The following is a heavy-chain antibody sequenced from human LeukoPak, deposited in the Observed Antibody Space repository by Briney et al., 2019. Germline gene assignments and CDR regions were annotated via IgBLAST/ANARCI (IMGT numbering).Heavy chain of an antibody. CDR3: ANFEPGYTSSWYAEF. CDR1: GFTFSSSR. V-gene: IGHV3-48*01. Sequence: GGSLRLSCEVSGFTFSSSRMNWVRQAPGKGLEWVSYISSRGTTKHYADSVKGRFTISRDNAKNALYLQMNSLRVEDTAVYYCANFEPGYTSSWYAEFWGQGTLVTVSS. CDR2: ISSRGTTK. D-gene: IGHD6-13*01. J-gene: IGHJ4*02.